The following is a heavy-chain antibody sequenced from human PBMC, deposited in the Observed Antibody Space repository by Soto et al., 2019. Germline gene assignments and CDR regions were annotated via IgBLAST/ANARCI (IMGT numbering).Heavy chain of an antibody. CDR1: GYTFTSYC. V-gene: IGHV1-18*01. CDR2: ISAYNGNT. J-gene: IGHJ6*02. Sequence: ASVKVSCKASGYTFTSYCTSWVRQAPGQGLEWMGWISAYNGNTNYAQKLQGRVTMTTDTSTSTAYMELRSLRSDDTAVYYCAREYDFWSGYSPRGYYYYGMDVWGQGTTVTVSS. D-gene: IGHD3-3*01. CDR3: AREYDFWSGYSPRGYYYYGMDV.